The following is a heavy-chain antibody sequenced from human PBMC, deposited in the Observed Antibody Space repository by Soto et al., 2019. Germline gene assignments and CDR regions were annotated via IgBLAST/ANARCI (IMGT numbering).Heavy chain of an antibody. V-gene: IGHV4-59*01. J-gene: IGHJ4*02. Sequence: SETLSLTCTIYGGSISVYYWSWIRQTPGQGLEWIGYIYASGSPYYNPSLRSRVTSSADTSKNQISLKLTSPTAADTAVYYCARGVGSSPPQYWGRGTLVTVSS. D-gene: IGHD1-26*01. CDR2: IYASGSP. CDR1: GGSISVYY. CDR3: ARGVGSSPPQY.